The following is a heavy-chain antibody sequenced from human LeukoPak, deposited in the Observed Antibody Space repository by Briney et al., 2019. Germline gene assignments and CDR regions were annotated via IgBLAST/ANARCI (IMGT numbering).Heavy chain of an antibody. V-gene: IGHV3-23*01. CDR1: GFTFSSYS. CDR2: ISGSGGST. J-gene: IGHJ3*02. D-gene: IGHD1-1*01. Sequence: GGSLRLSCAASGFTFSSYSMSWVRQAPGKGLEWVSAISGSGGSTYYADSVKGRFTISRDNSKNTLYLQMNSLRAEDTAVYYCAPSGATDDDAFDIWGQGTMVTVSS. CDR3: APSGATDDDAFDI.